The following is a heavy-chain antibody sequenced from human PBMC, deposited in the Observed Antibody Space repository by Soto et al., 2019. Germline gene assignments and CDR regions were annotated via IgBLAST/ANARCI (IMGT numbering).Heavy chain of an antibody. D-gene: IGHD1-1*01. Sequence: SETLSLTCGFYVGSFSGYQWNWIRQSPGQGLEWIGEINHSGTTKYNPSLESRINLSVDTSKKQFSLKMFSVTAADTAIYYCARGWRFDPLGQGTQVNVSS. CDR1: VGSFSGYQ. CDR2: INHSGTT. V-gene: IGHV4-34*01. CDR3: ARGWRFDP. J-gene: IGHJ5*02.